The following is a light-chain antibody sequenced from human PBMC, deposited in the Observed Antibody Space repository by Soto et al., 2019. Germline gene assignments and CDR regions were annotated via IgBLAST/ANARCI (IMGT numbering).Light chain of an antibody. CDR3: QQSYSSPRT. CDR1: QTIGTS. V-gene: IGKV1-39*01. Sequence: DIQMTQSPSSLSASVGDRVTITCRASQTIGTSLNWYQQKPGKAPNLLIYVASSLQSGVPSRFSGGGSGTDFTLTISSLQPEDFATYYCQQSYSSPRTFGQGTKVEIK. CDR2: VAS. J-gene: IGKJ1*01.